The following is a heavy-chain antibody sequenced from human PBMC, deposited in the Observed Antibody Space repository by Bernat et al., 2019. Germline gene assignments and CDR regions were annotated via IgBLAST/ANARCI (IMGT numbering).Heavy chain of an antibody. J-gene: IGHJ4*02. D-gene: IGHD4-23*01. CDR2: ISGSGGST. CDR3: EKRGIVRWYHFDY. V-gene: IGHV3-23*01. CDR1: GFTFSSYA. Sequence: EVQLLESGGGLVQPGGSLRLSCAASGFTFSSYAMSWVRQAPGKGLEWVSAISGSGGSTYYADSVKGRFTISRDNSKNTLYPQMNSLRAEDTAVYYCEKRGIVRWYHFDYWGQGTLVTVSS.